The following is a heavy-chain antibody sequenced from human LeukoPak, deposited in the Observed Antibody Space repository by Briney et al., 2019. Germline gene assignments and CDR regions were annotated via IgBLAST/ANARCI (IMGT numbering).Heavy chain of an antibody. J-gene: IGHJ4*02. CDR3: AGSNTAAAGTGYPFDY. CDR1: GFTFSSYA. CDR2: ISYDGSNK. V-gene: IGHV3-30-3*01. Sequence: PGGSLRLSCAASGFTFSSYAMHRVRQAPGKGLEWVAVISYDGSNKYYADSVKGRFTISRDNSKNTLYLQMNSLRAEDTAVYYCAGSNTAAAGTGYPFDYWGQGTLVTVSS. D-gene: IGHD6-13*01.